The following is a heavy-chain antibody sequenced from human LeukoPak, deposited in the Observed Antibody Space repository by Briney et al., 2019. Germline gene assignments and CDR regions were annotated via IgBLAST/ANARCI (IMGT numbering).Heavy chain of an antibody. Sequence: GGSLRLSCAASGFTFSSYAMSWVRQAPGKGLEWVSGISGSGGSTYYADSVKGRFTLSRDNAKNTLYLQMNSLRAEDTAVYYCAKDTTWTTVTTMLGYDYWGQGTLVTVSS. V-gene: IGHV3-23*01. CDR2: ISGSGGST. CDR3: AKDTTWTTVTTMLGYDY. J-gene: IGHJ4*02. D-gene: IGHD4-17*01. CDR1: GFTFSSYA.